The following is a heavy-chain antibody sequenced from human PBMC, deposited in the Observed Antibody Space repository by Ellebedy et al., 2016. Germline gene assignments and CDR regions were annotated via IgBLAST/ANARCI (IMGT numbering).Heavy chain of an antibody. Sequence: SETLSLXXTVSGGSISSYYWSWIRQPPGKGLEWIGYIYYSGSTNYNPSLKSRVTISVDTSKNQFSLKLSSVTAADTAVYYCARHDSPILRYFDWLSMDPVWRWGQGTLVTVSS. CDR1: GGSISSYY. CDR3: ARHDSPILRYFDWLSMDPVWR. V-gene: IGHV4-59*08. CDR2: IYYSGST. J-gene: IGHJ4*02. D-gene: IGHD3-9*01.